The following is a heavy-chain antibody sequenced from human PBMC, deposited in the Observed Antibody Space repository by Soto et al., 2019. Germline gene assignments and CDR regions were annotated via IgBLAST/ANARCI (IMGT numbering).Heavy chain of an antibody. CDR3: ARNRGSWYGDY. CDR2: ISGSGGST. CDR1: EFTFSTYG. V-gene: IGHV3-23*01. D-gene: IGHD6-13*01. J-gene: IGHJ4*02. Sequence: EVQVLESGGGLVQPGGSLRLSCGASEFTFSTYGMSWVRQVPGKGLDWVSSISGSGGSTYYADSVKGRFTISRDNSKNTLYLQMNRLRVEDTAIYYCARNRGSWYGDYWGQGTLVTVSS.